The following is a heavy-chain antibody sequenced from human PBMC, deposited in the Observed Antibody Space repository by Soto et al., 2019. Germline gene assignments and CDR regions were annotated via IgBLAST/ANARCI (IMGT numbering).Heavy chain of an antibody. CDR3: ARSPHQLLYSPFDY. J-gene: IGHJ4*02. V-gene: IGHV1-69*13. Sequence: GASVKVSCKASGVTFSSYAISWVRQAPGQGLEWMGGIIPIFGTANYAQKFQCRVTITADESTSTAYMELSSLRSEDTAVYYCARSPHQLLYSPFDYWGQGTLVTVSS. CDR1: GVTFSSYA. D-gene: IGHD2-2*02. CDR2: IIPIFGTA.